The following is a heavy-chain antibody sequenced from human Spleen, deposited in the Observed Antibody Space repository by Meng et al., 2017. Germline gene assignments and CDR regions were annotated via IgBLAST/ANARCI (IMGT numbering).Heavy chain of an antibody. Sequence: QVRLVPSGAEVKQPGGSVKVSCRASGYTFTGYYLHWVRQAPGQGLEWKGRSDPSSGGTKYAQKFQGRVTMTRDTSISTAYMDLSRLRSDDTAVYYCARGGYYYDSSAYYLGAHWGQGTLVTVSS. CDR1: GYTFTGYY. V-gene: IGHV1-2*06. CDR3: ARGGYYYDSSAYYLGAH. D-gene: IGHD3-22*01. CDR2: SDPSSGGT. J-gene: IGHJ4*02.